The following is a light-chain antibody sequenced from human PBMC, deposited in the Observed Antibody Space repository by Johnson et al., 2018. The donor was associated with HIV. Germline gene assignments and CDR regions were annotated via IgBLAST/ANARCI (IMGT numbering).Light chain of an antibody. CDR2: ENN. J-gene: IGLJ1*01. CDR1: SSNIGNNY. V-gene: IGLV1-51*02. CDR3: GTWDSSLSAYV. Sequence: QSVLTQPPSVSAAPGQKVTISCSGSSSNIGNNYVSWYQQLPRGAPKLLIYENNKRPSGIPDRFSGSKSGTSATLAITGLQPGDEADYYCGTWDSSLSAYVFGNVTKVTVL.